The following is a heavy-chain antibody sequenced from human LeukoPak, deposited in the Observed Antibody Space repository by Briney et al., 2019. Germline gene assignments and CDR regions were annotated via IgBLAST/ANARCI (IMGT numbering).Heavy chain of an antibody. V-gene: IGHV3-20*04. CDR1: GFTFDDYG. D-gene: IGHD3-22*01. J-gene: IGHJ4*02. Sequence: GGSLRLSCAASGFTFDDYGMSWVRQAPGKGLEWVSGINWNGGSTGYADSVKGRFTISRDNAKNSLYLQMNSLRAEDTALYYCARNDYDSSVTFFDYWGQGTLVTVSS. CDR2: INWNGGST. CDR3: ARNDYDSSVTFFDY.